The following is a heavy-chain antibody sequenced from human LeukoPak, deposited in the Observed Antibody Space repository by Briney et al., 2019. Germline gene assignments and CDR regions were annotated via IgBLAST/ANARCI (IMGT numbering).Heavy chain of an antibody. CDR2: IRYDGSNK. D-gene: IGHD2-15*01. J-gene: IGHJ4*02. CDR1: GFTFSSYG. V-gene: IGHV3-30*02. Sequence: RPGGSLRLSCAASGFTFSSYGMHWVRQAPGKGLEWVAFIRYDGSNKYYADSVKGRFTISRDNSKNTVSLQMNSLRAEDTAVYYCARGWAVVVDEPSYFDYWGQGTLVTVSS. CDR3: ARGWAVVVDEPSYFDY.